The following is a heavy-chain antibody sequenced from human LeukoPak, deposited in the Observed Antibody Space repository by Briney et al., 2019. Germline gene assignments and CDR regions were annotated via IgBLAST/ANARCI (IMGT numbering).Heavy chain of an antibody. V-gene: IGHV1-69*05. CDR2: IIPIFGTA. D-gene: IGHD3-22*01. J-gene: IGHJ4*02. Sequence: GSSVKVSCKASGGTFSSYAISWMRQAPGQGLEWMGGIIPIFGTANYAQKFQGRVTITTDESTSTAYMELSSLRSEDTAVYYCATSPRYYDSSDNPYYFDYWGQGTLVTVSS. CDR3: ATSPRYYDSSDNPYYFDY. CDR1: GGTFSSYA.